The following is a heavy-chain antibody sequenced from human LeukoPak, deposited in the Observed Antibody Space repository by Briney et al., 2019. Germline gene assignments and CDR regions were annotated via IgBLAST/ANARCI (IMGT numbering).Heavy chain of an antibody. CDR2: INHSGST. J-gene: IGHJ5*02. CDR3: ARGQVVPAATNWFDP. CDR1: GGSFSGYY. V-gene: IGHV4-34*01. D-gene: IGHD2-2*01. Sequence: SETLSLTCAVYGGSFSGYYWSWIRQPPGKGLEWIGEINHSGSTNYNPSLKSRVTISVDTSKNQFSLKLSSVTAADTAVYYCARGQVVPAATNWFDPWGQGTLVTVSS.